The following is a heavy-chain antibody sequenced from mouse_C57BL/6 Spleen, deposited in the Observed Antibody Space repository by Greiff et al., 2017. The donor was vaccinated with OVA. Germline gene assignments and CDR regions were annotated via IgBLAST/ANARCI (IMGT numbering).Heavy chain of an antibody. Sequence: QVQLQQSDAELVKPGASVKISCKVSGYTFTDHTIHWMKQRPEQGLEWIGYIYPRDGSTKYNEKFKGKATLTADKSSSTAYMQLNSLTSEDSAVYFCARGGGIYYGPAWFAYWGQGTLVTVSA. CDR2: IYPRDGST. J-gene: IGHJ3*01. V-gene: IGHV1-78*01. CDR1: GYTFTDHT. CDR3: ARGGGIYYGPAWFAY. D-gene: IGHD2-1*01.